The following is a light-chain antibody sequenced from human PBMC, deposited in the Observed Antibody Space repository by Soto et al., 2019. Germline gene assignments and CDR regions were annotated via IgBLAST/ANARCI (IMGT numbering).Light chain of an antibody. Sequence: QSALTQPASVSGSPGQSITISCTGTTSDVGGYDYVSWYQQHPGQAPKLLIYEVSKRPSGVPDRFSGSKSGNTASLTISGLQAEDEADYYCCSYAGSYTYVFGTGTKVTVL. CDR2: EVS. CDR3: CSYAGSYTYV. J-gene: IGLJ1*01. CDR1: TSDVGGYDY. V-gene: IGLV2-11*01.